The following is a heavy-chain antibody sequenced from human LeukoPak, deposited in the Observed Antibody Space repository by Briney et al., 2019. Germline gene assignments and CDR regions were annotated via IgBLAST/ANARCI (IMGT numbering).Heavy chain of an antibody. Sequence: GASVKVSCKASGYTFTAYYIHWVRQAPGQGLEWMGWINPNSDGTNYAQKFQGRVTMTRDTSISTAYMELSRLRSDDTAVYYCASPGRYCSSTSCDSQNVPYYWGQGTLVTVSS. D-gene: IGHD2-2*01. CDR1: GYTFTAYY. J-gene: IGHJ4*02. V-gene: IGHV1-2*02. CDR3: ASPGRYCSSTSCDSQNVPYY. CDR2: INPNSDGT.